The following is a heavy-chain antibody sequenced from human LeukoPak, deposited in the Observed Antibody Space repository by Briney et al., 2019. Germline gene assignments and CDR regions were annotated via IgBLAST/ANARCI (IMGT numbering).Heavy chain of an antibody. CDR3: VKDPRDTYGTNWFVS. J-gene: IGHJ5*01. CDR1: GFSFGNYA. V-gene: IGHV3-23*01. CDR2: ISGTGGAT. D-gene: IGHD2-21*01. Sequence: GGSLRLSCLASGFSFGNYAMSWVRQAPGKGLQWVSQISGTGGATWYAGFARDRFTISRDNSKKTLYLQMSGLRVEDTAMYYCVKDPRDTYGTNWFVSWGQGTLLIVSS.